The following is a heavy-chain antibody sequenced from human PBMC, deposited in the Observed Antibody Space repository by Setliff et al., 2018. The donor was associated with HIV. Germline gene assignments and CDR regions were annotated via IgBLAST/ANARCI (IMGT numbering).Heavy chain of an antibody. CDR3: ARGRYYYGSGSYYNRIYYFDY. CDR2: IYYSGST. CDR1: GGSISSYY. Sequence: TSETLSLTCTVSGGSISSYYWSWIRQPPGKGLEWIGYIYYSGSTNYNPSLKSRVTISVDTSKNQFSLKLSSVTAADTAVYYCARGRYYYGSGSYYNRIYYFDYWGQGTLVTVSS. D-gene: IGHD3-10*01. V-gene: IGHV4-59*01. J-gene: IGHJ4*02.